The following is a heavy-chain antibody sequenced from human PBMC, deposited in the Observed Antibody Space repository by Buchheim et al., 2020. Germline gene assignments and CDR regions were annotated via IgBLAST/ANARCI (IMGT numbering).Heavy chain of an antibody. J-gene: IGHJ4*02. CDR2: IKNEGTT. CDR3: TAGVGTSDFDY. Sequence: EVQLVESGGGLVEPGGSLKLSCAASGFTFSDSAMHWVRQASGKGLEWVGRIKNEGTTDYAAPVKGRSTVSRDDSNTMPHLQMNSLKTEDTAVYYCTAGVGTSDFDYWGQGTL. D-gene: IGHD1-26*01. V-gene: IGHV3-15*01. CDR1: GFTFSDSA.